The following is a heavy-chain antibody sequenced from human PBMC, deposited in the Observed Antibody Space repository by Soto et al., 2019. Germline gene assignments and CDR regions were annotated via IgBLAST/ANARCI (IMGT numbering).Heavy chain of an antibody. CDR1: CYTFASNG. D-gene: IGHD3-22*01. CDR2: ISAYNGNT. CDR3: ARGMYYYDSSGYAV. J-gene: IGHJ6*02. V-gene: IGHV1-18*01. Sequence: VEVYWKDSCYTFASNGSSWVQQANGQGLEWMGWISAYNGNTNYAQKLQGRVTMTTDTSTSTAYMELRSLRSDDTAVYYCARGMYYYDSSGYAVWGQGTTVPGFS.